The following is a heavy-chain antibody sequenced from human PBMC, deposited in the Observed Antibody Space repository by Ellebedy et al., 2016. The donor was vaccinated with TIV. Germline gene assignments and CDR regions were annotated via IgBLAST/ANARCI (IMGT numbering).Heavy chain of an antibody. J-gene: IGHJ6*02. CDR1: GFSFTDYY. CDR2: ISSSSTWT. V-gene: IGHV3-11*06. CDR3: AKGGGFCNSNKCRVTMDV. D-gene: IGHD2-2*01. Sequence: GEFLKISCAASGFSFTDYYMTWIRQAPGKGLEWLSFISSSSTWTKYADSVTGRFTISRDNAKKSVFLQMNNLRAEDTAVYYCAKGGGFCNSNKCRVTMDVWGQGTTVIVSS.